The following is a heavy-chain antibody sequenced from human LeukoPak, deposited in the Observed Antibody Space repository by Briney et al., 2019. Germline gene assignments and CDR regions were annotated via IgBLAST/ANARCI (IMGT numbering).Heavy chain of an antibody. CDR3: ARGWITGTFYYYYGMDV. CDR1: GRSISSGSYY. J-gene: IGHJ6*02. D-gene: IGHD1-20*01. CDR2: IYTSGST. V-gene: IGHV4-61*02. Sequence: SETLSLTCTVSGRSISSGSYYWSWIRQPAGKGLEWIGRIYTSGSTNYNPSLKSRVTISVDTSKNQFSLKLSSVTAADTAVYYCARGWITGTFYYYYGMDVWGQGTTVTVSS.